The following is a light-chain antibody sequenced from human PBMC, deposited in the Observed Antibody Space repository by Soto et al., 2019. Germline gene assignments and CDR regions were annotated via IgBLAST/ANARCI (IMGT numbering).Light chain of an antibody. V-gene: IGLV2-8*01. CDR1: SIDVGANNY. CDR3: SSYAGANRV. J-gene: IGLJ1*01. Sequence: QSALTQPPSASGSPGQSVTISCTETSIDVGANNYVSWYQQHPGKAPKLMIYEVTKRPSGVPDRFSGSKSGNTASLTVSGLQAEDEADYYCSSYAGANRVFGTGTKLTVL. CDR2: EVT.